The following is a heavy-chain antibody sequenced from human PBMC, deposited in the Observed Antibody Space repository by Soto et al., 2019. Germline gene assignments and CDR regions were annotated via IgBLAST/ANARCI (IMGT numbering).Heavy chain of an antibody. D-gene: IGHD2-15*01. CDR2: IDYNGVT. CDR1: GGSIYRSGYY. Sequence: TSETLSLTCTVSGGSIYRSGYYWGWVRQPPGRGLEWIGNIDYNGVTYSNPSLKSRVTISRDTSKNQFSLKLTSVTAADTALYYCGKVLVGATGHTDSDSWGPGTLVTVSS. V-gene: IGHV4-39*01. CDR3: GKVLVGATGHTDSDS. J-gene: IGHJ4*02.